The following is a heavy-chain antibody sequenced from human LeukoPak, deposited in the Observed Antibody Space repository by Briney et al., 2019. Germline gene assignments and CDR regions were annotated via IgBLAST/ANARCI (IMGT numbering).Heavy chain of an antibody. Sequence: ASVKVSCKASGYTFTGYCIHWVRQAPGLGLEWMGWINPNSGGTIYAQKFQGSVTMTRDTSTSTVYMELSSLRSEDTAVYYCALVGPVVPSDYWGQGTLVTVSS. J-gene: IGHJ4*02. D-gene: IGHD6-6*01. CDR1: GYTFTGYC. CDR3: ALVGPVVPSDY. V-gene: IGHV1-2*02. CDR2: INPNSGGT.